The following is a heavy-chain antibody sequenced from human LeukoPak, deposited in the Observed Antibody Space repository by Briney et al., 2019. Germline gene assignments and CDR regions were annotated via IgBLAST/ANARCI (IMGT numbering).Heavy chain of an antibody. D-gene: IGHD2-21*01. J-gene: IGHJ3*02. V-gene: IGHV3-7*02. CDR2: IKEDGGEI. CDR1: GFTFSIYW. Sequence: PGGSLTLSCAASGFTFSIYWMSWVRQAPGKGLEWVASIKEDGGEIHYVDSVKGRFTISRDNAKNSLYLQMNSLRAEDTAVYYCETYSAFDIWGHGTMVTVSS. CDR3: ETYSAFDI.